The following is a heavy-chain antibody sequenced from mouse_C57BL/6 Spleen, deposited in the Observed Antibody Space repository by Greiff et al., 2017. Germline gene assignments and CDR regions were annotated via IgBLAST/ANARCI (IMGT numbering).Heavy chain of an antibody. D-gene: IGHD4-1*01. Sequence: KQSCKASGYTFTSYWMQWVKQRPGQGLEWIGEIDPSDSYTNYNQKFKGKATLTVDTSSSTAYMQLSSLTSEDSAVYYCARNWDGFAYWGQGTLVTVSA. CDR2: IDPSDSYT. V-gene: IGHV1-50*01. J-gene: IGHJ3*01. CDR3: ARNWDGFAY. CDR1: GYTFTSYW.